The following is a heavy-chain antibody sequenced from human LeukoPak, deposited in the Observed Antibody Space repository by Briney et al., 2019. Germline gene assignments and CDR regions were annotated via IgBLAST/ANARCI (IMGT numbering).Heavy chain of an antibody. CDR2: IKSKTDGGTT. CDR3: TTESPLDAFDI. J-gene: IGHJ3*02. Sequence: PGGSLRLSRAASGFTFSKAWMSWVRQAPGKGRECVGRIKSKTDGGTTDYAAPVKGRFTISRDDRKNTLYLQMNGLKTEDAAVYYCTTESPLDAFDIWGQGTMVTVSS. V-gene: IGHV3-15*01. CDR1: GFTFSKAW.